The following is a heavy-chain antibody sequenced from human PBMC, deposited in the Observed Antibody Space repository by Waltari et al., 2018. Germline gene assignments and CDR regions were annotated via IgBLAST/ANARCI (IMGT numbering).Heavy chain of an antibody. CDR2: IRGGGAGT. D-gene: IGHD6-13*01. CDR3: AKCSSSWGNDAFDV. J-gene: IGHJ3*01. V-gene: IGHV3-23*01. CDR1: GCSFGNYA. Sequence: EVQLLESGGGLVQPGGALGLSCAASGCSFGNYAMSWVREAPGKGLGWVSYIRGGGAGTLYADTVKGRFTISRDNSKNTLHLQMNSLRAEDTALYYCAKCSSSWGNDAFDVWGQGTMVAVSS.